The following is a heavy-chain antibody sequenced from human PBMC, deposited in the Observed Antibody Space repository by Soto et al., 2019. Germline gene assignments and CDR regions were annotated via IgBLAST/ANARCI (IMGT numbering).Heavy chain of an antibody. CDR1: GGSISSGGYY. D-gene: IGHD3-3*01. CDR3: ARVTPYDFCLDY. J-gene: IGHJ4*02. Sequence: PSETLSLTCTVSGGSISSGGYYWSWIRQHPGKGLEWIGYIYYSGSTYYNPSLKSRVTISVDTSKNQFSLKLSSVTAADMAVYYCARVTPYDFCLDYWGQGTLVTVSS. CDR2: IYYSGST. V-gene: IGHV4-31*03.